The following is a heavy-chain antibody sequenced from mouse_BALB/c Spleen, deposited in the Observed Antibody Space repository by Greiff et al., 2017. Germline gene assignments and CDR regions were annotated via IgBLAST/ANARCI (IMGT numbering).Heavy chain of an antibody. CDR2: IWAGGST. J-gene: IGHJ3*01. CDR1: GFSLTSYG. CDR3: ARVLDYDDRGFAY. D-gene: IGHD2-4*01. Sequence: QVHVKQSGPGLVAPSQSLSITCTVSGFSLTSYGVHWVRQPPGKGLEWLGVIWAGGSTNYNSALMSRLSISKDNSKSQVFLKMNSLQTDDTAMYYCARVLDYDDRGFAYWGQGTLVTVSA. V-gene: IGHV2-9*02.